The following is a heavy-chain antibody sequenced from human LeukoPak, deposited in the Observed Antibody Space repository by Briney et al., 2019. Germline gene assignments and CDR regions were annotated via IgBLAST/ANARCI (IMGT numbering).Heavy chain of an antibody. CDR2: ISESDGST. Sequence: GASLRLSCAASGFTFTTSVMTWVRQAPGKGLEWVSTISESDGSTFYADSVKGRFTVSIDNSQNTPYLEMNSLTAEDTAVYFCAKRSPAYYFDYWGQGILVTVSS. V-gene: IGHV3-23*01. CDR1: GFTFTTSV. J-gene: IGHJ4*02. CDR3: AKRSPAYYFDY. D-gene: IGHD1-26*01.